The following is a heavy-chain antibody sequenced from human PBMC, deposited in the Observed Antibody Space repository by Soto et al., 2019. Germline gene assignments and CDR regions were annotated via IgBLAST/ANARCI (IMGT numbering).Heavy chain of an antibody. CDR1: GGTFSSYA. CDR2: ILPILGIA. J-gene: IGHJ3*01. Sequence: ASVKVSCKASGGTFSSYAISWVRQAPGQGLEWVGRILPILGIANYAQKFQGRVTITAAKSTSTAYMELSSLRSEDTGVYYCARRDPYNSNYDDAFDFWGQGTLVTVSS. V-gene: IGHV1-69*04. CDR3: ARRDPYNSNYDDAFDF. D-gene: IGHD1-7*01.